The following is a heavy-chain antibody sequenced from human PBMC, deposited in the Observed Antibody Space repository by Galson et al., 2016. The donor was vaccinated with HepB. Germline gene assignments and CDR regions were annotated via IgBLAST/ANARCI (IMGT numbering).Heavy chain of an antibody. CDR2: IKSKVDGGAA. J-gene: IGHJ4*02. V-gene: IGHV3-15*07. CDR3: TTVLSTASMSGWYDWGFDS. Sequence: SLRLSCAGSGFNFSHAWLNWVRQAPGKGLEWVGRIKSKVDGGAADYAAPVKGRFTISGDDSKNTLYLQMTGLKTEDTAVYYCTTVLSTASMSGWYDWGFDSWGQGTLVTVSS. CDR1: GFNFSHAW. D-gene: IGHD6-19*01.